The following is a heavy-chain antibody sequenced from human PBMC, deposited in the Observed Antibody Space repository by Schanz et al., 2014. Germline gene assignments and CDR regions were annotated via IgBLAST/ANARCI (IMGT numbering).Heavy chain of an antibody. Sequence: DVQLLESGGGLVQPGESLRLSCAASGFTVSSNYMSWVRQAPGKGLEWVSRMIGSGSSVFYADSVKGRFTISRDNLNNTVYLQMSSLRAEDTADYYGAKDGRLPYYGTGSDFDYWGQGTMVAVSS. D-gene: IGHD3-22*01. CDR3: AKDGRLPYYGTGSDFDY. V-gene: IGHV3-23*01. J-gene: IGHJ4*02. CDR2: MIGSGSSV. CDR1: GFTVSSNY.